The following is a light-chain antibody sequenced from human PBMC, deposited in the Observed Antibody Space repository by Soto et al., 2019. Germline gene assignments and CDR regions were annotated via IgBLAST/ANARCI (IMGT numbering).Light chain of an antibody. V-gene: IGLV2-14*02. CDR3: SSYTSSSRPL. Sequence: QSVLTQPASVSGSPGQSITISCTGTSSDVGSYNLVSWYQQHPGKAPKLMIYEGSKRPSGVSNRFSGSKSGNTASLTISGLQAEDEADYYCSSYTSSSRPLFGGGTKLTVL. CDR2: EGS. J-gene: IGLJ3*02. CDR1: SSDVGSYNL.